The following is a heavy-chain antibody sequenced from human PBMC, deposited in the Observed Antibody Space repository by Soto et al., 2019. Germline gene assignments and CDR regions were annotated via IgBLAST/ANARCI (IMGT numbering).Heavy chain of an antibody. CDR2: ISDSGAT. D-gene: IGHD2-2*01. J-gene: IGHJ4*02. CDR1: GFTFNNYA. Sequence: EVQLLQSGGVLVQPGGSLRLSCAASGFTFNNYAMSWVRQAPGKGLEWVSTISDSGATYYADSVKDRFTISRDNSKNTLYLQMSSLRAEDTAVYFCAKGVAGPHCTRTSCLFYLAYGGQGTLATASS. V-gene: IGHV3-23*01. CDR3: AKGVAGPHCTRTSCLFYLAY.